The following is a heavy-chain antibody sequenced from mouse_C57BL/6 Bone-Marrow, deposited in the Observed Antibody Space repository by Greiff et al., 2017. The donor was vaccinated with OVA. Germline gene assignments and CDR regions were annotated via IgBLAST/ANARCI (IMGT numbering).Heavy chain of an antibody. V-gene: IGHV5-2*01. CDR3: ARLFDGRYWYFDV. J-gene: IGHJ1*03. D-gene: IGHD2-3*01. CDR2: INSDGGST. Sequence: EVKLQESGGGLVQPGESLKLSCESNEYEFPSHDMSWVRKTPEKRLELVAAINSDGGSTYYPDTMERRFIISRDNTKKTLYLQMSSLRSEDTALYYCARLFDGRYWYFDVWGTGTTVTVSS. CDR1: EYEFPSHD.